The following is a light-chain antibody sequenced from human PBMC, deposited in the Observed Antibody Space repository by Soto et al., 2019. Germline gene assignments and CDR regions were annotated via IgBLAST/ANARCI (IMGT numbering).Light chain of an antibody. Sequence: IVSTQPPGTLALSPGEGATLSCRASQSVSSDYLVWYQQKPGQAPRLLIYGASSRATGIPDRFSGSGSGTDFTLTISRLEPEDFAVYYCQHYGNTPPSVTFGPGTKVAIK. CDR1: QSVSSDY. CDR3: QHYGNTPPSVT. CDR2: GAS. V-gene: IGKV3-20*01. J-gene: IGKJ3*01.